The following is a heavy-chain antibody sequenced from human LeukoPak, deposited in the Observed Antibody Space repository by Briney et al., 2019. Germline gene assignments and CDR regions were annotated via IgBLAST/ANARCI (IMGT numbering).Heavy chain of an antibody. Sequence: PSETLSLTCTVSGGSISSGGYYWSWLRQPPGTGLEWIGCIYHSGSTYYNPSLKSRVTFSVDTSKNQFSLKLTSVTAADTAVYYCAIWGETSALRVHAFDIWGQGTMVTVSS. V-gene: IGHV4-30-2*01. J-gene: IGHJ3*02. CDR3: AIWGETSALRVHAFDI. CDR1: GGSISSGGYY. D-gene: IGHD3-10*01. CDR2: IYHSGST.